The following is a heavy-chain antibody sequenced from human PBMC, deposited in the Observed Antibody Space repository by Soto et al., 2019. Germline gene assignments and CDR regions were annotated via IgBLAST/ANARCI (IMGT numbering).Heavy chain of an antibody. CDR2: IYWDDDK. D-gene: IGHD1-20*01. CDR3: AHLGITGTTSWFDP. V-gene: IGHV2-5*02. J-gene: IGHJ5*02. CDR1: GFSLSTRGVG. Sequence: SGPTLVNPTQTLTLTCTFSGFSLSTRGVGVGWIRQPPGKALEWLTLIYWDDDKRYSPSLESRLTITKDTSKNQVVLTMASMDPVDTATYYCAHLGITGTTSWFDPWGQGILVTVSS.